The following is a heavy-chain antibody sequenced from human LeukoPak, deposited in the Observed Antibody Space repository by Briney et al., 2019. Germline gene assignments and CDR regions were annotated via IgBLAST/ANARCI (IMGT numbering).Heavy chain of an antibody. V-gene: IGHV3-23*01. J-gene: IGHJ4*02. CDR1: GFTISSCA. D-gene: IGHD6-13*01. CDR2: ISGSGGST. CDR3: AKGRYVAAAAIDY. Sequence: GGSLRLSCAASGFTISSCAMSWVRQAPGQGREWVSAISGSGGSTYYADSAKGRFTISRDNSKNTLYLQMNSLRAEDTAVYYFAKGRYVAAAAIDYWGQGTLVTVSS.